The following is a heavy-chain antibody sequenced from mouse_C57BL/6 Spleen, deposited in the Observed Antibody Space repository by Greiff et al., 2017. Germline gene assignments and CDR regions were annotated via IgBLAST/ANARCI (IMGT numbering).Heavy chain of an antibody. Sequence: VKVVESGAELVRPGTSVKVSCKASGYAFTNYLIEWVKQRPGQGLEWIGVINPGSGGTNYNEKFKGKATLTAAKSSSTAYMQLSSLTSEDSAVYVCARSRLRSSYFDYWGQGTTLTVSS. CDR2: INPGSGGT. D-gene: IGHD1-1*01. CDR3: ARSRLRSSYFDY. CDR1: GYAFTNYL. V-gene: IGHV1-54*01. J-gene: IGHJ2*01.